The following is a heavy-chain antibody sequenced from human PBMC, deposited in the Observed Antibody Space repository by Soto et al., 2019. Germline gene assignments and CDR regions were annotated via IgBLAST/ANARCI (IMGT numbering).Heavy chain of an antibody. D-gene: IGHD3-16*02. CDR1: GFSLSTSGVG. CDR2: IYWDDDK. Sequence: ESGPTLVKPTQTLTLTCTFSGFSLSTSGVGVGWIRQPPGKTLEWLALIYWDDDKRYSPSLKSRLTITKDTSKNQVVLTMTNMDPVDTATYYCAHSNYDYIWGSYRYTAFDYWGQGTLVTVSS. V-gene: IGHV2-5*02. J-gene: IGHJ4*02. CDR3: AHSNYDYIWGSYRYTAFDY.